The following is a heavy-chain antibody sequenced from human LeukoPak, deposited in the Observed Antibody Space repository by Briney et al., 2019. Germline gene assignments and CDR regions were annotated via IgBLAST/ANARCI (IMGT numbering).Heavy chain of an antibody. J-gene: IGHJ6*03. D-gene: IGHD2-2*02. Sequence: PSETLSLTCTVSGGSISSYYWSWIRQPPGKGLEWIGYIYYSGSNNYNPSLKSRVTISVDTSKNQFSLKLSSVTAADTAVYYCARIDCSSTSCYTPYYYYYYMDVWGKGTTVTVSS. CDR2: IYYSGSN. CDR3: ARIDCSSTSCYTPYYYYYYMDV. CDR1: GGSISSYY. V-gene: IGHV4-59*01.